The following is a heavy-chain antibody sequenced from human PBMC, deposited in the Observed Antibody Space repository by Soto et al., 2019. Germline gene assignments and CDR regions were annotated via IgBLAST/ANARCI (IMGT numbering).Heavy chain of an antibody. D-gene: IGHD4-17*01. CDR1: GDSMSRGDYY. CDR3: ARDPRYDYGDLSQVFDM. V-gene: IGHV4-30-4*01. CDR2: VYHTGST. J-gene: IGHJ3*02. Sequence: QVQLQESGPGLVKPSQTLSLSCTVSGDSMSRGDYYWSWIRLPPGKGLEWIGFVYHTGSTYYSPSRKGRVDISVDTSKNKFSLKLNSVTAADTDVYYCARDPRYDYGDLSQVFDMWGQGTMVTVSS.